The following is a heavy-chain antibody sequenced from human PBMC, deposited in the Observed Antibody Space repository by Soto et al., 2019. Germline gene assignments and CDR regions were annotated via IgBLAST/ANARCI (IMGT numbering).Heavy chain of an antibody. CDR1: GFTFSSYS. V-gene: IGHV3-48*01. CDR2: ISSSSSTI. D-gene: IGHD2-2*01. J-gene: IGHJ6*03. Sequence: GGSLRLSCAASGFTFSSYSMNWVRQAPGKGLEWVSYISSSSSTIYYADSVKGRFTISRDNAKNSLYLQMNSLRAEDTAVYYCARDFCDSSTSCYVLWDYYMDVWGKGTTVTVSS. CDR3: ARDFCDSSTSCYVLWDYYMDV.